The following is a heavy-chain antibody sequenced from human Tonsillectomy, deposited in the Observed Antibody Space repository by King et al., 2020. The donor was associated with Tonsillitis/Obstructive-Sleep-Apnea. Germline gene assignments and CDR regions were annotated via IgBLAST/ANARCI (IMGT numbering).Heavy chain of an antibody. V-gene: IGHV3-43*02. CDR1: GVTFEDYA. J-gene: IGHJ6*04. D-gene: IGHD3-3*01. CDR2: ISGEGGTT. Sequence: QLVQSGGGVVQPGESLRLSCAASGVTFEDYAMHWVRQAPGKGLEWVSLISGEGGTTYYADSVKGRFTISRDNSKNSLYLQMNSLRTEDTALYYCAKGGVGVVKWPWEDVWGKGTTVTVSS. CDR3: AKGGVGVVKWPWEDV.